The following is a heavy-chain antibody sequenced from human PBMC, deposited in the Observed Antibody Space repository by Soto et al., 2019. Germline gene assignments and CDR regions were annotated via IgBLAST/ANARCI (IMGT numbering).Heavy chain of an antibody. CDR2: ISSTTNYI. CDR1: GFTFTRYS. Sequence: EVQLVESGGGLVKPGGSLRLSCAASGFTFTRYSMNWVRQAPGKGLEWVSSISSTTNYIYYGDSMKGRFTISRDNAKNSLYREINSLSAEETAVYYCARESEDPPSNFAYWGQGTLVPVSS. V-gene: IGHV3-21*06. CDR3: ARESEDPPSNFAY. J-gene: IGHJ4*02.